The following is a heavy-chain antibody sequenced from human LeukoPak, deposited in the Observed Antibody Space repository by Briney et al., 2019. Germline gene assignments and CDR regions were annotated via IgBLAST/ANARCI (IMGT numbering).Heavy chain of an antibody. J-gene: IGHJ4*02. CDR3: ARDIAVAALDY. CDR1: GGTFSSYA. D-gene: IGHD6-19*01. CDR2: IIPIFGTA. Sequence: SVKVSCKASGGTFSSYAISWVRQAPGQGLEWMGGIIPIFGTANYAQKFQGRVTMTRDTSISTAYMELSRLRSDDTAVYYCARDIAVAALDYWGQGTLVTVSS. V-gene: IGHV1-69*05.